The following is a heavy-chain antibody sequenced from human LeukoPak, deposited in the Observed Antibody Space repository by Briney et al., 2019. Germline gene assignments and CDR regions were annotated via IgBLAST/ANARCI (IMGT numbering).Heavy chain of an antibody. CDR1: GFPFSSYG. V-gene: IGHV3-48*01. CDR2: ISASGSNI. CDR3: VRVKGTYFDF. Sequence: GGSLRLTCAASGFPFSSYGMNWVRQAPGKGLEWVSYISASGSNIYYLDSVKGRFTVSRDNAMNSLFLQMDRPRAEDTAVYYCVRVKGTYFDFWGRGTLVTVSS. D-gene: IGHD1-1*01. J-gene: IGHJ4*02.